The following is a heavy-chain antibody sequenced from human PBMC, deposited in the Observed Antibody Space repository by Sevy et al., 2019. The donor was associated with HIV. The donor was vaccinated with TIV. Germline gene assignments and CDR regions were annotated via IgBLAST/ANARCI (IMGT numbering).Heavy chain of an antibody. CDR1: GFTFSSYS. CDR3: ARDLEFYDYGDYGPAFMPDY. CDR2: ISSSSSTI. J-gene: IGHJ4*02. D-gene: IGHD4-17*01. Sequence: GGSLRLSCAASGFTFSSYSMNWVRQAPGKGLEWVSYISSSSSTIYYADSVKGRFTISRDIAKNTLHLQMNSLRVEDTAVYYCARDLEFYDYGDYGPAFMPDYWGQGTLVTVSS. V-gene: IGHV3-48*01.